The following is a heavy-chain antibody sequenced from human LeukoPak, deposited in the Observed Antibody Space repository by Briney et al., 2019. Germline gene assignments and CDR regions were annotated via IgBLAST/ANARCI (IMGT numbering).Heavy chain of an antibody. CDR2: IKQDGSEK. J-gene: IGHJ3*01. D-gene: IGHD1-1*01. CDR1: GFTFSGFW. V-gene: IGHV3-7*01. Sequence: GGSLRLSCAASGFTFSGFWMTWVRQAPGKGLEWVANIKQDGSEKHYVDSVKGRFTISRDNAKNSLSLHLNSLRVEDTAVYYCACFTLDTWGLGTMVTVSS. CDR3: ACFTLDT.